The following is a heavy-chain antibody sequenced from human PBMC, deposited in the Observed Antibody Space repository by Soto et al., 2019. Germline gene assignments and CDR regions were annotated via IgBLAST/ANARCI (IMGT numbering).Heavy chain of an antibody. Sequence: PGGSLRLSCAASGFTFSSYAMSWVRQAPGKGLAWVSAISGSGGSTYYADSVKVRFTISRDNSKNTLDLQMNSLRAEDTAVYYGAKDQPDCTNGVCRDYNWFDPWGQGTLVTVSS. CDR2: ISGSGGST. V-gene: IGHV3-23*01. CDR3: AKDQPDCTNGVCRDYNWFDP. CDR1: GFTFSSYA. D-gene: IGHD2-8*01. J-gene: IGHJ5*02.